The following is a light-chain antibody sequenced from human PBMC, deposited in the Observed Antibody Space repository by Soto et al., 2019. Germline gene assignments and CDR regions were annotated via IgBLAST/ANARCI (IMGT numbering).Light chain of an antibody. V-gene: IGLV4-69*01. J-gene: IGLJ2*01. CDR1: SGHSSHA. CDR2: LNSDGSH. Sequence: QSVLTQSPSASASLGASVKLTCTLSSGHSSHAIAWHQQQPEKGPRFLMNLNSDGSHTKGDGIPDRFSGSSSGAERYLTISSLQSEDEADYYCQTWGTGIVRFGGGTKLTVL. CDR3: QTWGTGIVR.